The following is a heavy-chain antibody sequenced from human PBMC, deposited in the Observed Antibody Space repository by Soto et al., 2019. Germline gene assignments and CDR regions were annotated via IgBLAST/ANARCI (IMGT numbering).Heavy chain of an antibody. Sequence: SVKVSCKASGGTFSSYAISWVRQAPGQGLEWMGGIIPIFGTANYAQKLQGRVTMTTDTSTSTAYMELRSLRSDDTAVYYCARTHYGSGSYYNSQFDYWGQGTLVTVSS. CDR1: GGTFSSYA. CDR2: IIPIFGTA. CDR3: ARTHYGSGSYYNSQFDY. J-gene: IGHJ4*02. D-gene: IGHD3-10*01. V-gene: IGHV1-69*05.